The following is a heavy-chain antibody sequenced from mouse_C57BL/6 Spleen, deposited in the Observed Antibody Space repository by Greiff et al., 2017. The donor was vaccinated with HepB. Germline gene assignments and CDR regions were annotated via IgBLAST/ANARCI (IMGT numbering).Heavy chain of an antibody. CDR3: ARGGGTRYYAMDY. CDR1: GYSITSGYD. CDR2: ISYSGST. Sequence: EVQLQESGPGMVKPSQSLSLTCTVTGYSITSGYDWHWIRHFPGNKLEWMGYISYSGSTNYNPSLKSRISITHDTSKNHFFLKLNSVTTEDTATYDCARGGGTRYYAMDYWGQGTSVTVSS. J-gene: IGHJ4*01. D-gene: IGHD4-1*01. V-gene: IGHV3-1*01.